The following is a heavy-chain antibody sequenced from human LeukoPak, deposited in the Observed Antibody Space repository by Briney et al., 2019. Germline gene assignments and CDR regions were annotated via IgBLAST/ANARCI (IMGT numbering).Heavy chain of an antibody. V-gene: IGHV3-53*01. D-gene: IGHD3-22*01. CDR3: ARAQYYFGSSAYYY. CDR1: GFSVSTNY. CDR2: IYSGGST. J-gene: IGHJ4*02. Sequence: PGGSLRLSCAASGFSVSTNYVSWVRQAPGKGLEWVSVIYSGGSTYYADSVKGRFTISRDNSKNTLFLQMNTLRAEDTAVYYCARAQYYFGSSAYYYWGQGTLVTVSS.